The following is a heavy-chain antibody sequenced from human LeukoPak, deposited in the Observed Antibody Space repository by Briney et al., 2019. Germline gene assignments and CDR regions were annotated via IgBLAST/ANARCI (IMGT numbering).Heavy chain of an antibody. V-gene: IGHV3-30-3*01. Sequence: GGSLRLSCAASGFTFSNYAMHCVRQAPGKGLEWVAVISYDGSSESYPDSVKGRFTISRDNSKNMLYLQMNSLRGEDTAVYYCASTNYRGGSTGYNWFDPWGQGTLVTVSS. CDR2: ISYDGSSE. D-gene: IGHD1-26*01. CDR3: ASTNYRGGSTGYNWFDP. J-gene: IGHJ5*02. CDR1: GFTFSNYA.